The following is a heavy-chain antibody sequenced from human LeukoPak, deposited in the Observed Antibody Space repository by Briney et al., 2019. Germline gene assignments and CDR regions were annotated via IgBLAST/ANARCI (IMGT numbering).Heavy chain of an antibody. CDR2: IHYSGKT. CDR1: SGSISSGAYY. CDR3: ARDGYSSGWYPPGGAFDI. Sequence: SETLSLTCTVSSGSISSGAYYWGWIRQPPGKGLEWIGTIHYSGKTYYNPSLKSRVTISVDTSKNQFSLKLSSVTAADTAVYYCARDGYSSGWYPPGGAFDIWGQGTMVTVSS. D-gene: IGHD6-19*01. J-gene: IGHJ3*02. V-gene: IGHV4-39*07.